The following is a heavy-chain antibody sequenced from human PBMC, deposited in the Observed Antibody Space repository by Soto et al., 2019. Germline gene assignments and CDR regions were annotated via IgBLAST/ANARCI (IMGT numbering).Heavy chain of an antibody. CDR3: ARGRYGDY. V-gene: IGHV1-18*01. CDR2: ISAHNGNT. D-gene: IGHD1-1*01. J-gene: IGHJ4*02. CDR1: GYTFTSYG. Sequence: QVHLVQSGAEVKKPGASVKVSCKGSGYTFTSYGITLVRQAPGQGLEWMGWISAHNGNTDYAQKLQGRVTVTRDTATSTAYMELRSRRSDDTAVYYCARGRYGDYWGQGALVTVSS.